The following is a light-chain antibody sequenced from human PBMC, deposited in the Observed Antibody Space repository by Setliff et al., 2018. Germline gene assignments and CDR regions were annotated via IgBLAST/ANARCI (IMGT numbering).Light chain of an antibody. Sequence: QSALAQPASVSGSPGQSITISCAGTSSDVGAYSHVSWYQQYPGKAPKLMISEVSNRPSGVPDRFSGSKSGNTASLTVSGLQAEDEADYYCSSYAGSYIYVFGTGTKVTVL. V-gene: IGLV2-8*01. CDR1: SSDVGAYSH. J-gene: IGLJ1*01. CDR2: EVS. CDR3: SSYAGSYIYV.